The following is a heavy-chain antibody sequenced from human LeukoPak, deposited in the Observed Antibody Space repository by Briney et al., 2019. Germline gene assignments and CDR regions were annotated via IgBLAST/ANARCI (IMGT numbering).Heavy chain of an antibody. CDR2: MNPNSGNT. D-gene: IGHD3-3*01. J-gene: IGHJ3*02. CDR3: ASGYYDFWSGSTDAFDI. Sequence: ASVKVSCKASGYTFTSYDINWVRQATGQGLERMGWMNPNSGNTGYAQKFQGRVTITRNTSISTAYMELSSLRSEDRAVYYCASGYYDFWSGSTDAFDIWGQGTMVTVSS. V-gene: IGHV1-8*03. CDR1: GYTFTSYD.